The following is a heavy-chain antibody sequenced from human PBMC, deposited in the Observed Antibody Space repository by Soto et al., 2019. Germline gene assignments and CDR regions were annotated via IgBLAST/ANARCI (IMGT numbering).Heavy chain of an antibody. CDR2: ISSSSGTI. V-gene: IGHV3-48*01. Sequence: GGSLRLSCAASGFTFSSYNMNWVRQAPGKGLEWVSYISSSSGTIYYADSVKGRFTISRDNAKNSLYVQMNSLRAEDTAVYYCARSLGYCSSTSCYSDYYYYMDVWGKGTTVTVSS. CDR3: ARSLGYCSSTSCYSDYYYYMDV. D-gene: IGHD2-2*01. CDR1: GFTFSSYN. J-gene: IGHJ6*03.